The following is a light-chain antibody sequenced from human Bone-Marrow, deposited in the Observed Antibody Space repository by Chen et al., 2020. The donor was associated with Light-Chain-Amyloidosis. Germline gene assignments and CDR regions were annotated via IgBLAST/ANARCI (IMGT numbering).Light chain of an antibody. J-gene: IGKJ2*01. CDR1: QSVSGF. CDR2: GAS. V-gene: IGKV3-20*01. Sequence: EIVLTHSPGTLSLSPGDRATLSCRASQSVSGFLAWYQQIPGQAPRLLIYGASSRATGIPDRFRGSGYGTDFILSITRLEPEDFAVYYCQQYDTSPYTFGQGTKLEI. CDR3: QQYDTSPYT.